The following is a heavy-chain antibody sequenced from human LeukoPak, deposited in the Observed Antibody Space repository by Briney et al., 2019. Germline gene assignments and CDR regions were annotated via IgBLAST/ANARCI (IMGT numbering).Heavy chain of an antibody. J-gene: IGHJ4*02. Sequence: ASVKVSCKASGYPFTTYGISWVRQAPGQGLEWMGWISGYNGNTNYAQKLQGRVTMTTDTSTSTAYMELRSLRSDDTAVYYCARAWSDYDILTGSYTGPFDYWGQGTLVTASS. V-gene: IGHV1-18*01. CDR2: ISGYNGNT. CDR1: GYPFTTYG. D-gene: IGHD3-9*01. CDR3: ARAWSDYDILTGSYTGPFDY.